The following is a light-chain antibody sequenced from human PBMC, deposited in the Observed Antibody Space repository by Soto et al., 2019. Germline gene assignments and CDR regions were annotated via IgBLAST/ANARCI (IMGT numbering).Light chain of an antibody. J-gene: IGLJ2*01. CDR1: SSNIENNF. Sequence: QSVLTQPPSVSAAPGQKVIISCSGSSSNIENNFVSWYQQLPGTAPKLLIFDNNKRPSGIPDRFSGSKSGTSATLGITGLPTGDEADYYCVAWDTSLTTTVLFGGGTKVTVL. CDR2: DNN. V-gene: IGLV1-51*01. CDR3: VAWDTSLTTTVL.